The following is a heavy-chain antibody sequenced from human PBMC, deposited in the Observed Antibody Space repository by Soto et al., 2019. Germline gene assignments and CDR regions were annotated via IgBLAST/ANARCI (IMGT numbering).Heavy chain of an antibody. Sequence: KASETLSLTCAVSGGSISSGGYSWSWIRQPPGKGLEWIGYIYHSGSTYYNPSLKSRVTISVDRSKNQFSLKLSSVTAADTAVYYCARVREFPEENYYDSSGYYSIWFDPWGQGTLVTVSS. V-gene: IGHV4-30-2*01. D-gene: IGHD3-22*01. CDR3: ARVREFPEENYYDSSGYYSIWFDP. J-gene: IGHJ5*02. CDR1: GGSISSGGYS. CDR2: IYHSGST.